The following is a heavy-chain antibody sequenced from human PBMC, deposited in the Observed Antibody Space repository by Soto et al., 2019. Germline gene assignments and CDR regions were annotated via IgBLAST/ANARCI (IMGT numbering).Heavy chain of an antibody. D-gene: IGHD5-12*01. Sequence: ASVKVSCKVSGYTLTELSMHWVRQAPGKGLEWMGIINPRDGNTSYAQKFQGRVTMTRDTSTSTVYMELSSLRSEDTAVYYCARDRYSGYDYGHWGQGTLVTVSS. V-gene: IGHV1-46*03. CDR3: ARDRYSGYDYGH. CDR2: INPRDGNT. CDR1: GYTLTELS. J-gene: IGHJ4*02.